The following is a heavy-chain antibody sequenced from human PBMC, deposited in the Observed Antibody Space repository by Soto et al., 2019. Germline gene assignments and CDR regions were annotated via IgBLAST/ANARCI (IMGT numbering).Heavy chain of an antibody. V-gene: IGHV1-8*01. D-gene: IGHD4-17*01. Sequence: QVQLVQSGAEVKQPGASVKVSCKAYGGMFKTYDIHWVRQAPGQGLEWLGWMSPATGHSGPSWKFQGRVTLTTDTSTSTSFMELTSLRLEDTALYYCSTTVIIEDLVDSCGQGTQVTVSS. J-gene: IGHJ4*02. CDR1: GGMFKTYD. CDR2: MSPATGHS. CDR3: STTVIIEDLVDS.